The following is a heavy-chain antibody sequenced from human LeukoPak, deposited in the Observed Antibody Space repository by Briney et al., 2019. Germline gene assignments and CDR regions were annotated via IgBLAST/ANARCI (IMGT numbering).Heavy chain of an antibody. CDR3: ARRGRTMIWDEYFQH. J-gene: IGHJ1*01. CDR1: GGSISSSNW. Sequence: PSETLSLTCAVSGGSISSSNWWSWVRQPPGKGLEWIGEIYHSGSTNYNPSLKSRVTISVDKSKNQFSLKLSSVTAADTAVYYCARRGRTMIWDEYFQHWGQGTLVTVSS. V-gene: IGHV4-4*02. D-gene: IGHD3-22*01. CDR2: IYHSGST.